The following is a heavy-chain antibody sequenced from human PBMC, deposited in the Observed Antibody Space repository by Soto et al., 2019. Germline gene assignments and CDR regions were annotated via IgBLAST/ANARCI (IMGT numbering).Heavy chain of an antibody. CDR3: ATDLVYSGYDYYYYGMDV. CDR2: FDPEDGET. V-gene: IGHV1-24*01. J-gene: IGHJ6*02. Sequence: ASVKVSCKVSGYTLTELSMHWVRQAPGKGREWMGGFDPEDGETIYAQKFQGRVTMTEDTSTDTAYMELSSLRSEDTAVYYCATDLVYSGYDYYYYGMDVWGQGXTVTVSS. D-gene: IGHD5-12*01. CDR1: GYTLTELS.